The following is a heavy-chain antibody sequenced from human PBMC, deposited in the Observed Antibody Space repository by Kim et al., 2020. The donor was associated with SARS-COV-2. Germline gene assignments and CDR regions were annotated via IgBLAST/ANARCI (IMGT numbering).Heavy chain of an antibody. CDR2: IYYSGST. CDR3: ARQAYYYDSSGYYDGEMGFDY. J-gene: IGHJ4*02. CDR1: GGSISSSSYY. Sequence: SETLSLTCTVSGGSISSSSYYWSWIRQPPGKGLEWIGSIYYSGSTYYNPSLKSRVTISVDTSKNQFSLKLSSVTAADTAVYYCARQAYYYDSSGYYDGEMGFDYWGQGTLVTVSS. V-gene: IGHV4-39*01. D-gene: IGHD3-22*01.